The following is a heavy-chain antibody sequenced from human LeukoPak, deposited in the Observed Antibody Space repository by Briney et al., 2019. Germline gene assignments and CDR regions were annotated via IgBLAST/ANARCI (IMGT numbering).Heavy chain of an antibody. CDR3: ARSGQMYSSSWYSY. J-gene: IGHJ4*02. CDR1: GYSFTSYW. CDR2: IQPGDSDT. V-gene: IGHV5-51*01. D-gene: IGHD6-13*01. Sequence: GESLKISCKGSGYSFTSYWIGWVRQMPGKGLEWMGIIQPGDSDTRYSPSLQGQDTISADKSISTAYLQWSSLKASDTAMYYCARSGQMYSSSWYSYWGQGTLVTVSS.